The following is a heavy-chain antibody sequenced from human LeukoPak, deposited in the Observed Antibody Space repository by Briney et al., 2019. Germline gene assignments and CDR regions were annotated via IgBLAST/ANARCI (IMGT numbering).Heavy chain of an antibody. J-gene: IGHJ4*02. Sequence: ASVKVSCKASGYTFTGYYMHWVRQAPGQGLEWMGWINPNSGGTNYAQKFQGRVTMTGDTSISTAYMELSRLRSDDTAVYYCAREVVPAAETDYWGQGTLVTVSS. D-gene: IGHD2-2*01. CDR2: INPNSGGT. CDR3: AREVVPAAETDY. V-gene: IGHV1-2*02. CDR1: GYTFTGYY.